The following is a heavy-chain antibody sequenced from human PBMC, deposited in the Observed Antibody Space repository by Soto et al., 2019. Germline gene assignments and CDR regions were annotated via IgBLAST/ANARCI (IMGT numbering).Heavy chain of an antibody. J-gene: IGHJ4*02. V-gene: IGHV3-23*01. D-gene: IGHD3-22*01. CDR2: ISGSGDDT. Sequence: PGGSLRLSCAASGFTFSSSAMSWVRQAPGKGLEWVSAISGSGDDTDYADSVKGRFTISRDNSKNTLYLRLSSLRAEDTAVYYCASSPLYYDSSGYILDYWGQGTLVTVSS. CDR1: GFTFSSSA. CDR3: ASSPLYYDSSGYILDY.